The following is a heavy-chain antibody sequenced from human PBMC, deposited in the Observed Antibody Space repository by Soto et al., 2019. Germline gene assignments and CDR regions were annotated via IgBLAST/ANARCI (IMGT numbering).Heavy chain of an antibody. D-gene: IGHD2-2*01. J-gene: IGHJ4*02. Sequence: GASVKVSCKASGYTFTSYAMHWVRQAPGQRLEWMGWINAGNGNTKYSQKFQGRVTITRDTSASTAYMELSSLRSEDTAVYYCARDPLDIVLVPAATFDYWGQGTLVTVSS. CDR1: GYTFTSYA. CDR3: ARDPLDIVLVPAATFDY. V-gene: IGHV1-3*01. CDR2: INAGNGNT.